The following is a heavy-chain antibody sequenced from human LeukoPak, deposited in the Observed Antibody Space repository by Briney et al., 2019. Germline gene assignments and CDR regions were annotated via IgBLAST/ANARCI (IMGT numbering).Heavy chain of an antibody. CDR2: IWYDGSNK. CDR3: AKVGNYYYYGMDV. D-gene: IGHD1-1*01. V-gene: IGHV3-33*06. Sequence: GRSLRLSCAASGFTFSSYGMHWVRQAPGKGLEWVAVIWYDGSNKYYADSVKGRFTISRDNSKNTMYLQMDSLRAEDTAIYYCAKVGNYYYYGMDVWGQGTTVTVSS. J-gene: IGHJ6*02. CDR1: GFTFSSYG.